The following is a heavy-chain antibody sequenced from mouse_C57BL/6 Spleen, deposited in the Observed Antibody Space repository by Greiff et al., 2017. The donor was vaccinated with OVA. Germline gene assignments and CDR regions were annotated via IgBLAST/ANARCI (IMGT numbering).Heavy chain of an antibody. CDR3: AKTDDGSPMDY. Sequence: VHLVESGPGLVQPSQSLSITCTVSGFSLTSYGVHWVRQPPGKGLEWLGVIWSGGSTDYNAAFISRLSISKDNSKSQVFFKMNSLQADDTAIYYCAKTDDGSPMDYWGQGTSVTVSS. V-gene: IGHV2-4*01. D-gene: IGHD2-3*01. CDR1: GFSLTSYG. CDR2: IWSGGST. J-gene: IGHJ4*01.